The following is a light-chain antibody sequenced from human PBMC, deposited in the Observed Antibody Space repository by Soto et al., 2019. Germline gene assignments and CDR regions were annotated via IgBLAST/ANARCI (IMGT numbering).Light chain of an antibody. CDR2: AAS. V-gene: IGKV1-39*01. J-gene: IGKJ4*01. Sequence: DIQMTQSPASLSASVGDRVTITCRASDNIGSNLNWYQHQLGRAPKLLIYAASSLQGGVPSRFSGSGSGTKFTLTISNLQTEDFATYYCQQSYRTLTFGGGTWV. CDR1: DNIGSN. CDR3: QQSYRTLT.